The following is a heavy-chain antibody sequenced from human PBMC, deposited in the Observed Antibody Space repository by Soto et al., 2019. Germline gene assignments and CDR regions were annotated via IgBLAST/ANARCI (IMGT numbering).Heavy chain of an antibody. J-gene: IGHJ3*02. D-gene: IGHD6-19*01. CDR2: IIPILGIA. V-gene: IGHV1-69*02. CDR3: ARVSVAGSRAFDI. CDR1: GGTFSSYT. Sequence: QVQLVQSGAEVKKPGSSVKVSCKASGGTFSSYTISWVRQAPGQGLEWMGRIIPILGIANYAQKFQGRVTITADKSTSTAYMELSSLRSEDTAVYYCARVSVAGSRAFDIWGQGTMVTVSS.